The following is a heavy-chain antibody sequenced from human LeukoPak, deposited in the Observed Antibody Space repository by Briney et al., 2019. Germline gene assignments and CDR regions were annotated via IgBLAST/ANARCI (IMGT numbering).Heavy chain of an antibody. CDR1: GFTLSSYA. V-gene: IGHV3-23*01. J-gene: IGHJ4*02. CDR3: AKDVSGSYYYDY. D-gene: IGHD1-26*01. CDR2: ISGSGGST. Sequence: GGSLRLSCAASGFTLSSYAMSWVRQAPGKGLEWVSAISGSGGSTYYADSVKGRFTISRDNSKNTLYLQMNSLRAEDTAAYYCAKDVSGSYYYDYWGQGTLVTVSS.